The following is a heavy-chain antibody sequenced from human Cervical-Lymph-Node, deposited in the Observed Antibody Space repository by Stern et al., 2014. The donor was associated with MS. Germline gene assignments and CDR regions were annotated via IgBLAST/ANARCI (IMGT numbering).Heavy chain of an antibody. J-gene: IGHJ4*02. V-gene: IGHV4-59*01. CDR2: INYSGSI. D-gene: IGHD3-16*02. Sequence: VQLVESGPGLVKPSETLSLTCTVSGGSLRSYYWSWIRQSPGKGLEWIGYINYSGSINYNPALKSRLTISVDTSKNQFSLNLSSVTAADTALYYCARVVVVSGHLDYWGQGALVTVPS. CDR3: ARVVVVSGHLDY. CDR1: GGSLRSYY.